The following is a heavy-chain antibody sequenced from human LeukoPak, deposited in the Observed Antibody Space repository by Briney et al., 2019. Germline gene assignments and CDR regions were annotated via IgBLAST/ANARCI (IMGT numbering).Heavy chain of an antibody. J-gene: IGHJ4*02. CDR1: GYTLTELS. Sequence: ASVKVSCKVSGYTLTELSMHWVRQAPGKGLESMGGFDPEDGETIYAQKFQGRVTMTEDTSTDTAYMELSSLRSEDTAVYYCATLKDYGDYAFDYWGQGTLVTVSS. V-gene: IGHV1-24*01. D-gene: IGHD4-17*01. CDR2: FDPEDGET. CDR3: ATLKDYGDYAFDY.